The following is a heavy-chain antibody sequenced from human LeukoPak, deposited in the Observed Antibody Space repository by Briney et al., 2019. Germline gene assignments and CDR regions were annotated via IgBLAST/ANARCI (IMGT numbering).Heavy chain of an antibody. V-gene: IGHV1-18*01. CDR3: ARARGRCSSTSCSPGVY. CDR2: ISAYNGNT. CDR1: GYTFTSYD. D-gene: IGHD2-2*01. Sequence: ASVKVSCKASGYTFTSYDINWVRQAPGQGLEWMGWISAYNGNTNYAQKLQGRVTMTTDTSTSTAYMELRSLRSDDTAVYYCARARGRCSSTSCSPGVYWGQGTLVTVSS. J-gene: IGHJ4*02.